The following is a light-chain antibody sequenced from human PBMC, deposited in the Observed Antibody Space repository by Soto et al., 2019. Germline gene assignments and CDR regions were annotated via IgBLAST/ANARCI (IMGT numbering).Light chain of an antibody. CDR3: QQYNNWPLT. CDR1: QSVSNN. V-gene: IGKV3-15*01. J-gene: IGKJ4*01. CDR2: GAS. Sequence: EIVMTQSPATLSVSPGERATLPCRASQSVSNNLAWYQQKRGQAPRPLIYGASTRATGIPARFSGSGSGTEFTLTISSLQSEDFAVYYCQQYNNWPLTFGGGTKVDIK.